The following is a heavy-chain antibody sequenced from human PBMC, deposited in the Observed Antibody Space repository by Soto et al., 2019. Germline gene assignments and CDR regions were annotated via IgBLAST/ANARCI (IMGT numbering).Heavy chain of an antibody. J-gene: IGHJ6*02. CDR3: ARGSEYNWNYGYYGMDV. CDR2: ISAYNGNT. V-gene: IGHV1-18*04. Sequence: VASVKVSCKASGYTFTSYGISWVRQAPGQGLEWVGWISAYNGNTNYAQKLQGRVTMTTDTSTSTAYMELRSLRSDDTAVYYCARGSEYNWNYGYYGMDVWGQGTTVTVSS. CDR1: GYTFTSYG. D-gene: IGHD1-7*01.